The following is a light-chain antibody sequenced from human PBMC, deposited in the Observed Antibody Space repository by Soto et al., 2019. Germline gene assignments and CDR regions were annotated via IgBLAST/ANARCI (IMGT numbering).Light chain of an antibody. CDR2: GAS. CDR1: QSVSSSY. V-gene: IGKV3-20*01. Sequence: EIVLTQSPGTLSLSPLERATLSFMASQSVSSSYLAWYQQKPGQAPRLLIYGASSRATGIPDRFSGSGSGTDFTLTISSLQPEDFAVYYCQQYGSSLITFGQGTRLEIK. J-gene: IGKJ5*01. CDR3: QQYGSSLIT.